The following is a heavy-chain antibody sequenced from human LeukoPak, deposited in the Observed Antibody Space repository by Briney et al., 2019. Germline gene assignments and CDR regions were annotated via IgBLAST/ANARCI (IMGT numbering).Heavy chain of an antibody. CDR3: ARGLVYSSSWDNWFDP. Sequence: SETLSLTCTVSGGSISSYYWSWIRQPAGKGLEWIGRIYSSGSTNYNPSLQSRVTMSVDTPKNQFSLKVNSVTAADTALYYCARGLVYSSSWDNWFDPWGQGTLVTVSS. D-gene: IGHD6-13*01. CDR1: GGSISSYY. CDR2: IYSSGST. V-gene: IGHV4-4*07. J-gene: IGHJ5*02.